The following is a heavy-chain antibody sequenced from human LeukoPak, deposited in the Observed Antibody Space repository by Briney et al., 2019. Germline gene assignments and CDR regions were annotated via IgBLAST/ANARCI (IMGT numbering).Heavy chain of an antibody. CDR1: GFTFDIYA. CDR3: AKDSDYGDPWYCDS. CDR2: ISGGGGDT. D-gene: IGHD4-17*01. J-gene: IGHJ4*02. Sequence: GGSLRLSCAASGFTFDIYAMSWVRQAPVKGLEWVSSISGGGGDTYYADSVKGRFTISRDSSKNTLYLQMNRLRAEDTAVYYCAKDSDYGDPWYCDSWGQGTLVTVSS. V-gene: IGHV3-23*01.